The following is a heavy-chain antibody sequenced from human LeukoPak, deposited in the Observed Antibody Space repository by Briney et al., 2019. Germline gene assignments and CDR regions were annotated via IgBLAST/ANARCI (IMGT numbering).Heavy chain of an antibody. D-gene: IGHD2-2*01. Sequence: TSETLSLTCTVSGGSISSSSYYWGWLRQPPGKGLEWIGSIYYSGSTYYNPSLKSRVTISVDTSKNQFSLKLSSVTAADTAVYYCARGYCSSTSCYGALYYYYYGMDVWGQGTTVTVSS. CDR1: GGSISSSSYY. J-gene: IGHJ6*02. CDR2: IYYSGST. CDR3: ARGYCSSTSCYGALYYYYYGMDV. V-gene: IGHV4-39*01.